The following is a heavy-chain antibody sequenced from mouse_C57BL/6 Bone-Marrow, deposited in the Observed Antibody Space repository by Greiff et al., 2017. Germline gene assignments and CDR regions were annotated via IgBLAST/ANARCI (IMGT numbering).Heavy chain of an antibody. CDR1: GFSFNTYA. CDR3: VRHEDCYAMDY. J-gene: IGHJ4*01. CDR2: IRSKSNNYAT. V-gene: IGHV10-1*01. Sequence: EVHLVESGGGLVQPKGSLKLSCAASGFSFNTYAMNWVRQAPGKGLEWVARIRSKSNNYATYYADSVKDRFTISRDDSESMLYLQMNNLKTEDTAMYYGVRHEDCYAMDYWGQGTSVTVST.